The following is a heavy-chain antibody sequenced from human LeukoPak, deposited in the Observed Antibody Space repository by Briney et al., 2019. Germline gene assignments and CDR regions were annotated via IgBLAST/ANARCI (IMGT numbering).Heavy chain of an antibody. CDR2: MSSSGIS. CDR1: GGSISSYY. J-gene: IGHJ5*02. Sequence: SETLSLTCTISGGSISSYYWSWIRQPAGKGLEWIGRMSSSGISTYSPSLKSRVTISIDTSRNQFSMNLNSVTAADTAVYYCAKGAGPPWFDPWGQGTLVTVSS. CDR3: AKGAGPPWFDP. D-gene: IGHD6-19*01. V-gene: IGHV4-4*07.